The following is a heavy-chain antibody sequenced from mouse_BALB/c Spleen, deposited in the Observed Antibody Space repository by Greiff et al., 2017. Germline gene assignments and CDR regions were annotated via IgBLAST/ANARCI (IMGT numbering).Heavy chain of an antibody. CDR1: GFSLTSYG. V-gene: IGHV2-2*02. CDR2: IWSGGST. D-gene: IGHD1-1*01. Sequence: VQRVESGPGLVQPSQSLSITCTVSGFSLTSYGVHWVRQSPGKGLEWLGVIWSGGSTDYNAAFISGLSISKDNYKSHVFFKMNSLQAKDTAIYYCARPYGSSYVAGIAYWGQGTLVTVSA. J-gene: IGHJ3*01. CDR3: ARPYGSSYVAGIAY.